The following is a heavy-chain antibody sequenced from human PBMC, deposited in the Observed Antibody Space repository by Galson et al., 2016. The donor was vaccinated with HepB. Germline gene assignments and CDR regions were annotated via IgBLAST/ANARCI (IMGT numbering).Heavy chain of an antibody. V-gene: IGHV2-5*02. Sequence: PALVKPTQTLTLTCTFSGFSLSTSGVSVGWIRQPPGRALEWLALIYWDDDKYFNASLESRLTITRDTSKSQVVLTMTSMDPVDTGTYYCAHRNTIFGVPDGFDIWGQGTMVTVSS. D-gene: IGHD3-3*01. CDR2: IYWDDDK. CDR1: GFSLSTSGVS. CDR3: AHRNTIFGVPDGFDI. J-gene: IGHJ3*02.